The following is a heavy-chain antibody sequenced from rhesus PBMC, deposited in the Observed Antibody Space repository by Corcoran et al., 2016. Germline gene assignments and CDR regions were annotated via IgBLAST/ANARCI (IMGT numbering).Heavy chain of an antibody. CDR3: AKVSYSGSYYYPTHGGGYFDY. D-gene: IGHD3-16*01. J-gene: IGHJ4*01. CDR1: GSSFPARW. Sequence: EVQLVQSGAAVKRPGESLRISCTTSGSSFPARWISWVRQMPGKGLEWMGSIYPGDSDTRYNPSFQGHVTISADKSISTTYLQWSSLKASDTATYYCAKVSYSGSYYYPTHGGGYFDYWGQGVLVTVSS. V-gene: IGHV5-43*01. CDR2: IYPGDSDT.